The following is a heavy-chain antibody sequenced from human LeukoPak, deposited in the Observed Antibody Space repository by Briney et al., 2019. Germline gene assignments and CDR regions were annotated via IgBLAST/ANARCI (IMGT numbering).Heavy chain of an antibody. D-gene: IGHD4-17*01. Sequence: GGSLRLSCAASGFTVSSNYMSWVRQAPGKGLEWVSVIYSGGSTYYADSVKDRFTISRDNSKNTLYLQMNSLRAEDTAVYYCARDSPTVTTSDYYYYYGMDVWGQGTTVTVSS. CDR1: GFTVSSNY. V-gene: IGHV3-66*01. J-gene: IGHJ6*02. CDR3: ARDSPTVTTSDYYYYYGMDV. CDR2: IYSGGST.